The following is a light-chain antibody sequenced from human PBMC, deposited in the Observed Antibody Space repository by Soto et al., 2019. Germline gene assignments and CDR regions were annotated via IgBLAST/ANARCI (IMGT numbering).Light chain of an antibody. CDR1: QSVSSNF. CDR3: QQYNSWPLT. V-gene: IGKV3-20*01. CDR2: GAS. Sequence: EIVLTQSPGTLSLSPGERATLSCRASQSVSSNFLAWYQEKLGQAPRLLIYGASKRATGIPDRFSGSGSGTDFTLTISRLEPEDFAVYYCQQYNSWPLTFGGGTKVDIK. J-gene: IGKJ4*01.